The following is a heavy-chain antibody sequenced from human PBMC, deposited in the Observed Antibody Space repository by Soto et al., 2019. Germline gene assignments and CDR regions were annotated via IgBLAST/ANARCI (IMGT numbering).Heavy chain of an antibody. CDR1: GYTFTSYY. CDR3: ARERGFWSGYYHNWFDP. D-gene: IGHD3-3*01. V-gene: IGHV1-46*01. J-gene: IGHJ5*02. Sequence: GTSVKVSCKASGYTFTSYYMHWVRQAPGQGLERMGIINPSGGSTSYAQKFQGRVTMTRDTSTSTVYMELSSLRSEDTAVYYCARERGFWSGYYHNWFDPWGQGTLVTVSS. CDR2: INPSGGST.